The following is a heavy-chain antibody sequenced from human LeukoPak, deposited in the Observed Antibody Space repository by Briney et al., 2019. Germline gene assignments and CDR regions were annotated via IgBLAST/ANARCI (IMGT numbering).Heavy chain of an antibody. CDR1: GGSISSHY. V-gene: IGHV4-59*11. D-gene: IGHD1-1*01. CDR3: ARGPTISETGYFDY. CDR2: IYYSGST. J-gene: IGHJ4*03. Sequence: SETLSLTCTVSGGSISSHYWSWIRQPPGKGLEWIGYIYYSGSTNYNPSVKGRVTISVDTSKNQFSLKVTSLTAADTAVYYCARGPTISETGYFDYWGQGTLVTVSS.